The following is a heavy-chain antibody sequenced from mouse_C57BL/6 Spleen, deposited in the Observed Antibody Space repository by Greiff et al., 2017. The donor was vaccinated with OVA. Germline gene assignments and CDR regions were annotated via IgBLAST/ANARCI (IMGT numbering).Heavy chain of an antibody. CDR3: ARRGSSYEYFDV. D-gene: IGHD1-1*01. CDR2: IDPSDSYT. V-gene: IGHV1-69*01. CDR1: GYTFTSYW. J-gene: IGHJ1*03. Sequence: VQLQQPGAELVMPGASVKLSCKASGYTFTSYWMHWVKQRPGQGLEWIGEIDPSDSYTNYNQKFKGKSTLTVDKSSSTAYMQLSSLTSEDSAVYYCARRGSSYEYFDVWGTGTTVTVSS.